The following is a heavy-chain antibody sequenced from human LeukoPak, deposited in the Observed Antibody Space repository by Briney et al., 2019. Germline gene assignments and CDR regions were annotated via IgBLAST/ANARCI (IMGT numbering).Heavy chain of an antibody. CDR1: GGSIGTYY. Sequence: SETLSLTCTVSGGSIGTYYWSWVRQPPGKGLEWIGYIYYSGSTSYNPSLKSRVTISVDTSKNQFSLKLSSVTAADTAVDYCAREEALGSGSFDYWGQGTLVTVSS. CDR3: AREEALGSGSFDY. D-gene: IGHD1-26*01. J-gene: IGHJ4*02. V-gene: IGHV4-59*01. CDR2: IYYSGST.